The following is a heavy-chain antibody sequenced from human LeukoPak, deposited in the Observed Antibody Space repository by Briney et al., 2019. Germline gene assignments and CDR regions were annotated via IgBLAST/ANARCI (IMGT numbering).Heavy chain of an antibody. CDR3: AREGGYDILTGSGYSSSWYGFDY. D-gene: IGHD6-13*01. CDR2: IYYSGST. CDR1: GGSISSYY. V-gene: IGHV4-59*01. Sequence: SETLSLTCTVSGGSISSYYWSWIRQPLGKGLEWIGYIYYSGSTNYNPSLKSRVTISVDTSKNQFSLKLSSVTAADTAVYYCAREGGYDILTGSGYSSSWYGFDYWGQGTLATVSS. J-gene: IGHJ4*02.